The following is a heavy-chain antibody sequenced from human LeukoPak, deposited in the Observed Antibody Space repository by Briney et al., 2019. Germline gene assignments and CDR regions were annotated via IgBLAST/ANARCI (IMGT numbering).Heavy chain of an antibody. Sequence: GGSLRLSCAASGFTFSSYGMHWVRQAPGKGLEWVAFIRYDGSNKYHADSVKGRFTISRDNSKNTLYLQMNSLRAEDTAVYHCAKDSGEVLRFLEWSYFDYWGQGTLVTVSS. V-gene: IGHV3-30*02. D-gene: IGHD3-3*01. CDR3: AKDSGEVLRFLEWSYFDY. CDR1: GFTFSSYG. CDR2: IRYDGSNK. J-gene: IGHJ4*02.